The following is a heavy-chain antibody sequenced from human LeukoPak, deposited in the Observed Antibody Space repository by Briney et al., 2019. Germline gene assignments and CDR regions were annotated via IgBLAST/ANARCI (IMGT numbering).Heavy chain of an antibody. CDR2: IHYSGRA. D-gene: IGHD3-16*01. J-gene: IGHJ6*02. V-gene: IGHV4-59*01. CDR1: GDSTSGSY. CDR3: VKFGVDYDMGV. Sequence: SETLSLTCTVSGDSTSGSYRTWVRQPPGQGLEWIGQIHYSGRADYNPSLKRRITISVDTSKNQMSLTLTSVTAADTAIYYCVKFGVDYDMGVWGQGTTVTVSS.